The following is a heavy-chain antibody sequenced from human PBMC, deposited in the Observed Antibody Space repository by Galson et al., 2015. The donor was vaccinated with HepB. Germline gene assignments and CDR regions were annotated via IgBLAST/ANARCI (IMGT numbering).Heavy chain of an antibody. CDR1: GYTLTELS. J-gene: IGHJ5*02. Sequence: SVKVSCKVSGYTLTELSMHWVRQAPGKGLEWMGGFDPEDGETIYAQKFQGRVTMTEDTSTDTAYMELSSLRSEDTAVYYCATGHGRCSSTSCYTLNWFDPWGQGTLVTVSS. CDR3: ATGHGRCSSTSCYTLNWFDP. V-gene: IGHV1-24*01. CDR2: FDPEDGET. D-gene: IGHD2-2*02.